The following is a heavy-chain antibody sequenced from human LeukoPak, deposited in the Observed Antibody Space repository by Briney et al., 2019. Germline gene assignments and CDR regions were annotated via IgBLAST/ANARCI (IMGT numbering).Heavy chain of an antibody. Sequence: QPGGSLRLSCAASGFTFSSYAMSWVRQAPGKGLEWVSAISGSGGSTYYADSVKGRFTISRDNSKNTLYLQMNSLRAEDTAVYYCARDGSGYYSYFDYWGQGTLVTVSS. J-gene: IGHJ4*02. D-gene: IGHD3-22*01. CDR1: GFTFSSYA. CDR2: ISGSGGST. V-gene: IGHV3-23*01. CDR3: ARDGSGYYSYFDY.